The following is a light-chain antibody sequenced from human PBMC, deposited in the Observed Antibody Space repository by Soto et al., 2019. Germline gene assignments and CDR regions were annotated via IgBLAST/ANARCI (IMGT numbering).Light chain of an antibody. Sequence: QSALTQPASVSGSPGQSITISCTGTSSDIGHYNYVSWYQQHPGKVPKLIISEVRNRPSGVSDRFSGSKSGNTASLTVSGLQAEDEADYHCSSYGGNDWVFGGGTKVTVL. CDR1: SSDIGHYNY. J-gene: IGLJ3*02. CDR2: EVR. V-gene: IGLV2-14*01. CDR3: SSYGGNDWV.